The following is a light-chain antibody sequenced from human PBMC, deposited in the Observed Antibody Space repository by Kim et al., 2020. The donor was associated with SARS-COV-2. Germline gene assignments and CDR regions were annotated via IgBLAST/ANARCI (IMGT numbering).Light chain of an antibody. CDR1: QSVSSSY. CDR2: GAS. V-gene: IGKV3-20*01. CDR3: QHYGSPPLT. Sequence: EIVLTQSPGTLSLSPGERATLSCRASQSVSSSYLAWYQQKPGQAPRLLNYGASSRATGIPDRFSGSGSGTDFTLTISRLEPEDFAVYYCQHYGSPPLTFGEGTKVDIK. J-gene: IGKJ4*01.